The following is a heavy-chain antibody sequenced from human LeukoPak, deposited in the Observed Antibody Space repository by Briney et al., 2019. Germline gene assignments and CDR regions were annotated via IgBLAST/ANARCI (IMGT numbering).Heavy chain of an antibody. D-gene: IGHD1-26*01. CDR2: VNPNSGGT. J-gene: IGHJ6*02. V-gene: IGHV1-2*04. CDR1: GYTFTGYY. CDR3: ARERIVGATAGYYYYGMDV. Sequence: GASVKVSCKASGYTFTGYYMHWVRQAPGQGLEWMGWVNPNSGGTNYAQKFQGWVTMTRDTSISTAYMELSRLRSDDTAVYYCARERIVGATAGYYYYGMDVWGQGTTVTVSS.